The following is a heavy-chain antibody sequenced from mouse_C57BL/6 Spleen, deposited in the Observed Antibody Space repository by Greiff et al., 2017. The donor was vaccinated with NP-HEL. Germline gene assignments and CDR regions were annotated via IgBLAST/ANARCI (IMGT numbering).Heavy chain of an antibody. CDR2: IDPSDSYT. D-gene: IGHD1-1*01. V-gene: IGHV1-50*01. Sequence: QVQLQQPGAELVKPGASVKLSCKASGYTFTSYWMQWVKQRPGQGLEWIGEIDPSDSYTNYNQKFKGKATLTVDTSSSTAYMQLSSLTSEDSAVYYGARPDYGSSPFAYWGQGTLVTVSA. CDR3: ARPDYGSSPFAY. J-gene: IGHJ3*01. CDR1: GYTFTSYW.